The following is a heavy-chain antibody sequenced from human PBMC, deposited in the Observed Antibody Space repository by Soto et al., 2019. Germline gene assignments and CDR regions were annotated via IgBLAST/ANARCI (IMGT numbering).Heavy chain of an antibody. Sequence: PGGSLRLSCAASGFTFSSYAMHWVRQAPGKGLEWVAVISYDGSNKYYADSVKGRFTISRDNSKNTLYLQMNSLRAEDTAVYYCARDYANAYDILTGYYKGPFDAFDIWGQGTMVTVS. CDR2: ISYDGSNK. J-gene: IGHJ3*02. V-gene: IGHV3-30-3*01. CDR3: ARDYANAYDILTGYYKGPFDAFDI. D-gene: IGHD3-9*01. CDR1: GFTFSSYA.